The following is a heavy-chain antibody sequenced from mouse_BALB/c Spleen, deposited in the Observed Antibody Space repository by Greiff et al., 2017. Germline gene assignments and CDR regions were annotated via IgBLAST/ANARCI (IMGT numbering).Heavy chain of an antibody. D-gene: IGHD2-14*01. J-gene: IGHJ4*01. CDR1: GFTFSSYG. V-gene: IGHV5-6-3*01. Sequence: DVHLVESGGGLVQPGGSLKLSCAASGFTFSSYGMSWVRQTPDKRLELVATINSNGGSTYYPDSVKGRFTISRDNAKNTLYLQMSSLKSEDTAMYYCARDGYRYDDAMDYWGQGTSVTVSS. CDR3: ARDGYRYDDAMDY. CDR2: INSNGGST.